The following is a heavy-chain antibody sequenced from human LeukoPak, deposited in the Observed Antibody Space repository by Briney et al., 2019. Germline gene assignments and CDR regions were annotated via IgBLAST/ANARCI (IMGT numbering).Heavy chain of an antibody. Sequence: KPGRSLRLSCAPSGFTFSGYGMHWVRRAPGQGLEWMGIINPSGGSTSYAQKFQGRVTMTRDTSTSTVYMELSSLRSEDTAVYYCALGELSLSDYWGQGTLVTVSS. CDR2: INPSGGST. CDR3: ALGELSLSDY. D-gene: IGHD3-16*02. CDR1: GFTFSGYG. V-gene: IGHV1-46*01. J-gene: IGHJ4*02.